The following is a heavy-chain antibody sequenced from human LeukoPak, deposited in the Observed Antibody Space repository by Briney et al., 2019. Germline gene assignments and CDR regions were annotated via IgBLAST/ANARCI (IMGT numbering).Heavy chain of an antibody. CDR1: GYTFTSYY. Sequence: ASVKVSCKASGYTFTSYYMHWVRQAPGQGLEWMGIINPSGGSTSYAQKFQGRVTMTEDTSTDTAYMELSSLRSEDTAVYYCATRYRSGWYYFDYWGQGTLVTVSS. CDR2: INPSGGST. V-gene: IGHV1-46*01. J-gene: IGHJ4*02. CDR3: ATRYRSGWYYFDY. D-gene: IGHD6-19*01.